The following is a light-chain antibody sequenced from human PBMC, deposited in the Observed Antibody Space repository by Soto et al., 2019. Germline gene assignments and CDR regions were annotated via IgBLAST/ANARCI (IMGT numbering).Light chain of an antibody. CDR1: SSDIGAYNY. CDR3: SSYAGSNDRWV. CDR2: EVS. Sequence: QSAPTQPPSASGSPGQSVTISCTGTSSDIGAYNYVSWYQQHPGKAPKLMIHEVSKRPSGVPDRFSGSKSGNTASLTVSGLQAEDEADYYCSSYAGSNDRWVFGGGTKLTVL. V-gene: IGLV2-8*01. J-gene: IGLJ3*02.